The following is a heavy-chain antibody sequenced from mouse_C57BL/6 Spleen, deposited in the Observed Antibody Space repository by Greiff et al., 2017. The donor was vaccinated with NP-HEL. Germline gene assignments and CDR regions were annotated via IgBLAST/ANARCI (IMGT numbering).Heavy chain of an antibody. CDR3: ARGGLYDYDGGFAY. J-gene: IGHJ3*01. V-gene: IGHV1-22*01. D-gene: IGHD2-4*01. CDR2: INPNNGGT. Sequence: VQLKQSGPELVKPGASVKMSCKASGYTFTDYNMHWVKQSHGKSLEWIGYINPNNGGTSYNQKFKGKATLTVNKSSSTAYMELRSLTSEDSAVYYCARGGLYDYDGGFAYWGQGTLVTVSA. CDR1: GYTFTDYN.